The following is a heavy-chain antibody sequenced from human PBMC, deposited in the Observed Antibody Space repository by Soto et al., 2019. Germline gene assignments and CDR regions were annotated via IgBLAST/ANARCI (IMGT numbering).Heavy chain of an antibody. CDR2: ISYDGSNK. Sequence: PGGSLSLSCAASGFTFSSYGMHWVRQAPGKGLEWVAVISYDGSNKYYADSVKGRFTISRDNSKNTLYLQMNSLRAEDTAVYYCAKRGPGLRYFDWLLLGEDYWGQGTLVTVSS. CDR1: GFTFSSYG. V-gene: IGHV3-30*18. CDR3: AKRGPGLRYFDWLLLGEDY. D-gene: IGHD3-9*01. J-gene: IGHJ4*02.